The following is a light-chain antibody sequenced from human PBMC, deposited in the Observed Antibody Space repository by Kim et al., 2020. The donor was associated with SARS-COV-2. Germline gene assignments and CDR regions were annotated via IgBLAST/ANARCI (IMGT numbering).Light chain of an antibody. CDR1: QSVCSNC. V-gene: IGKV3-20*01. CDR3: QQYGIAPPYT. CDR2: SAS. Sequence: PGERAPVACRASQSVCSNCLAGYQQKPGQAPRLLIYSASTRATAIPDRFSGSGSGTDFTLSISRLEPEDSAVYYCQQYGIAPPYTFGQGTKLEI. J-gene: IGKJ2*01.